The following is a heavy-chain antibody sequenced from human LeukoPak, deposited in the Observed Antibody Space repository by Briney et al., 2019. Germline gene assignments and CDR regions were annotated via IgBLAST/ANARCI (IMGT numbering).Heavy chain of an antibody. CDR3: ASDLGGGSYSRPTMDTY. D-gene: IGHD1-26*01. CDR1: GFTFSSHA. CDR2: ISSNGGST. J-gene: IGHJ4*02. V-gene: IGHV3-64D*06. Sequence: PGGSLRLSCSASGFTFSSHAMHWVRQAPGKGLEYVSAISSNGGSTYYADSVKGRFTISRDNSKDTLYLEMTSLRAEDTAVYYCASDLGGGSYSRPTMDTYWGQGTLVTVSS.